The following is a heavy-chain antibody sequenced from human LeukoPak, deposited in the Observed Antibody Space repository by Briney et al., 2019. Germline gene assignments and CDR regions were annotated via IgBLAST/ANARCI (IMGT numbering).Heavy chain of an antibody. J-gene: IGHJ2*01. V-gene: IGHV4-31*03. D-gene: IGHD5-12*01. CDR1: GGSISSGGYY. CDR2: IYYSGST. Sequence: SETLSLTCTVSGGSISSGGYYWSWIRQHPGKGLEWIGHIYYSGSTYYNPSLKSRVTISVDTSKNQFSLKLSSVTAADTAVYYCARDSGYECWYFDLWGRGTLVTVSS. CDR3: ARDSGYECWYFDL.